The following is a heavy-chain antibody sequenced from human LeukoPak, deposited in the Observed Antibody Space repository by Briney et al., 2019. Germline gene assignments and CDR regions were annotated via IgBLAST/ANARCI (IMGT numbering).Heavy chain of an antibody. J-gene: IGHJ4*02. CDR1: GYTFTSYA. Sequence: ASVKVSCKASGYTFTSYAMHWVRQAPGQRLGWMGWINAGNGNTKYSQKFQGRVTITRDTSASTAYMELSSLRSEDTAVYYCSVVTAIQSFNYWGQGTLVTVSS. CDR2: INAGNGNT. D-gene: IGHD2-21*02. CDR3: SVVTAIQSFNY. V-gene: IGHV1-3*01.